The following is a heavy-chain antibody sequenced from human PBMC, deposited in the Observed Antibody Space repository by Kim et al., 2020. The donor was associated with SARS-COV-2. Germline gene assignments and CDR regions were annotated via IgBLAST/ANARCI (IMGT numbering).Heavy chain of an antibody. Sequence: GGSLRLSCAASGFTFGDYAMHWVRQAPGKGLEWVSGISWNSGSIGYADSVKGRFTISRDNAKNSLYLQMNSLRAEDTALYYCAKMEAVAHNYYGMDVWGQGTTVTVSS. D-gene: IGHD6-19*01. CDR3: AKMEAVAHNYYGMDV. V-gene: IGHV3-9*01. J-gene: IGHJ6*02. CDR2: ISWNSGSI. CDR1: GFTFGDYA.